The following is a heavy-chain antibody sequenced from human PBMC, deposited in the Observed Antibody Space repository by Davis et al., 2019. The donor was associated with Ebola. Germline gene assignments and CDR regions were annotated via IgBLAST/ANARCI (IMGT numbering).Heavy chain of an antibody. D-gene: IGHD3-3*01. V-gene: IGHV3-11*01. CDR1: GFTFSDYY. J-gene: IGHJ6*02. Sequence: GGSLRLSCAASGFTFSDYYMSWIRQAPGKGLEWVSYISSSGSTIYYADSVKGRFTISRDNAKNSLYLQMNSLRAEDTAVYYCARVLRSVFGVVIRSYYYYGMDVWGQGTTVTVSS. CDR2: ISSSGSTI. CDR3: ARVLRSVFGVVIRSYYYYGMDV.